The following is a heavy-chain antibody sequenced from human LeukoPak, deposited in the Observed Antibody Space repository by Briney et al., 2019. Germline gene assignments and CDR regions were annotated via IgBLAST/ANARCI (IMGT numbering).Heavy chain of an antibody. J-gene: IGHJ4*02. CDR2: INPNNGDT. D-gene: IGHD6-13*01. Sequence: ASMKVSCKASRYTFTGYYIHWVRQAPGQGLEWMGWINPNNGDTNFDPKFQGRLTLSRDTSISTAYMELGRLRSDDTAVYYCARIKWSAANDWGQGTLVSVSS. CDR1: RYTFTGYY. V-gene: IGHV1-2*02. CDR3: ARIKWSAAND.